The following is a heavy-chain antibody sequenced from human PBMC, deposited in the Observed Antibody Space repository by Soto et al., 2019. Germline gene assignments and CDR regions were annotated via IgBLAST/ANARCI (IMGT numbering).Heavy chain of an antibody. J-gene: IGHJ6*02. V-gene: IGHV3-48*02. Sequence: EVQLVESGGGLVQPGGYLRLSCAASGFSFSTYDMNWVRQAPGKGMEWVSYISSGGQTIMSTDSVKGRFTISRDKAKNSLYLQTSGLRDEDTGVYYCARDPQRGYSGRDVWGQGTTVTVSS. D-gene: IGHD2-2*01. CDR2: ISSGGQTI. CDR1: GFSFSTYD. CDR3: ARDPQRGYSGRDV.